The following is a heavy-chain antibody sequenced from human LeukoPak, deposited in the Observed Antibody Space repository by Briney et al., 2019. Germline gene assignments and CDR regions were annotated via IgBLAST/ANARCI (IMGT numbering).Heavy chain of an antibody. D-gene: IGHD3-16*02. J-gene: IGHJ4*02. Sequence: GGSLRLSCAASGFTFSSYAMHWVRQAPGKGLEWVAVISYDGSNKYYADSVKGRFTISRDNSKNTLYLQMNSLRAEDTAVYYCAREVRYWSFDYWGQGTLVTVSS. CDR1: GFTFSSYA. V-gene: IGHV3-30-3*01. CDR2: ISYDGSNK. CDR3: AREVRYWSFDY.